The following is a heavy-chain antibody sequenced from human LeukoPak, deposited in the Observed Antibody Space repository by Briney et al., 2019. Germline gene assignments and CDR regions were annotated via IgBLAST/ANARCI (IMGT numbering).Heavy chain of an antibody. CDR2: VYYSAST. D-gene: IGHD4-17*01. J-gene: IGHJ4*02. CDR3: ARGIMTTVPTFHY. Sequence: SETLSLTCTVSGGSINGYYWSWIRQPPGKGLEWIGYVYYSASTNYSPSLKSRVTISVDTSKKQFSLRLSSVTAAETAVYYCARGIMTTVPTFHYWGQGTLVTVSS. CDR1: GGSINGYY. V-gene: IGHV4-59*01.